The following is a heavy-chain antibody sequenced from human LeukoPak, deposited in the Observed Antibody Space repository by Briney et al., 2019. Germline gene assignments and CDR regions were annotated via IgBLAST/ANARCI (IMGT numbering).Heavy chain of an antibody. V-gene: IGHV4-39*01. CDR1: GGSFSSTSYY. J-gene: IGHJ4*02. CDR2: IYYSGST. CDR3: TRLPWGSGGSGSFDY. Sequence: PSETLSLTCSVSGGSFSSTSYYWGWVRQPPGKGLEWIGSIYYSGSTYYNPSLKSRVTISVDTSKNQFSLKLSSVTAADTAVYFCTRLPWGSGGSGSFDYWGQGTLVTVSS. D-gene: IGHD6-25*01.